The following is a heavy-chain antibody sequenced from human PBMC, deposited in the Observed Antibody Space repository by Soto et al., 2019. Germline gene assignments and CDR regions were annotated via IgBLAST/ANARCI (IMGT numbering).Heavy chain of an antibody. CDR1: GYTYINYA. Sequence: QVQLVQSGAEMKRPGASVKISCKVAGYTYINYAIHWVRQAAGQRLEWLGWINNGNGNTRYSQKIQGRVTITRDASASMAYMELSRLRSEDTAMYSCALSHTGFCNTVECPGNFDSWGQGTLVTVSS. CDR3: ALSHTGFCNTVECPGNFDS. V-gene: IGHV1-3*04. CDR2: INNGNGNT. D-gene: IGHD2-15*01. J-gene: IGHJ4*02.